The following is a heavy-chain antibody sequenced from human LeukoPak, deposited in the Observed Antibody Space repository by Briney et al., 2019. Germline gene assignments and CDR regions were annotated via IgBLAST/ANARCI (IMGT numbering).Heavy chain of an antibody. CDR3: AREDPYDFWSGYYISPPPDV. J-gene: IGHJ6*02. V-gene: IGHV3-53*05. D-gene: IGHD3-3*01. Sequence: QPGGSLRLSCAASGFTVSSNYMSWVRQAPGKGLEWVSVIYSGGSTYYADSVKGRFTISRDNSKNTLYLQMNSLRAEDTAVYYCAREDPYDFWSGYYISPPPDVWGQGTTVTVSS. CDR1: GFTVSSNY. CDR2: IYSGGST.